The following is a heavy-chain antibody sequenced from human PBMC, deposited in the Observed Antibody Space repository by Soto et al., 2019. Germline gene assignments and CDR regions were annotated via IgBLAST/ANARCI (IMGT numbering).Heavy chain of an antibody. Sequence: QVQLVQSGAEVKKPGSSVKVSCKASGGTFSSYPISWVRQAPGQGLEWMGRIIPILNIANYAQKFQGRVTLTADKYTNTAYMELSSLRSEDTVVYYCARTTAATDSLYWFDPWGQGTLVTVSS. D-gene: IGHD1-1*01. CDR2: IIPILNIA. V-gene: IGHV1-69*02. CDR1: GGTFSSYP. J-gene: IGHJ5*02. CDR3: ARTTAATDSLYWFDP.